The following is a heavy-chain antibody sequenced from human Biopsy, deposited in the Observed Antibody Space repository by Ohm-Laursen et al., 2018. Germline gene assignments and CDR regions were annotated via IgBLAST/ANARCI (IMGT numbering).Heavy chain of an antibody. CDR3: ARDSSRRAREGGMDV. V-gene: IGHV3-23*01. J-gene: IGHJ6*02. D-gene: IGHD6-6*01. CDR1: GFNFASYA. CDR2: ISGSGAYT. Sequence: SLRLSCTASGFNFASYAMTWVRQAPGRGLECVSVISGSGAYTYYADSVKGRFIISRDNSKNTLYLQMNSLRVEDTAVYYCARDSSRRAREGGMDVWGQGTTVTVSS.